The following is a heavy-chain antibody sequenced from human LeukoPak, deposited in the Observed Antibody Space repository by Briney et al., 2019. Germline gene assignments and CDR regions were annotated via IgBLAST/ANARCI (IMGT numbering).Heavy chain of an antibody. V-gene: IGHV4-34*01. Sequence: SETLSLTCAVYGGSFSGYYWSCIRQPPGKGLEWIGGIYYSGSTYYNPSLKSRVTISVDTSKNQFSLKLNSVTAADTAVYYCARDRGIAAAADAFDIWGQGTMVTVSS. J-gene: IGHJ3*02. CDR2: IYYSGST. D-gene: IGHD6-13*01. CDR1: GGSFSGYY. CDR3: ARDRGIAAAADAFDI.